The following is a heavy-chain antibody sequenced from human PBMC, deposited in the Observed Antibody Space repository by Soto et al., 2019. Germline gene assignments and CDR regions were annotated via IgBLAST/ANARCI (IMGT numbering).Heavy chain of an antibody. J-gene: IGHJ4*02. D-gene: IGHD6-13*01. Sequence: QVQLVESGGGVVQPGRSLRLSCAASGFTFSSYGMHWVRQAPGKGLEWVAVIRYDGSNKYYADSVKGRFTSSRDNSKNTLDLRMKSPRAEDTAVYYCARWVIAAGDYWGQGTLVTVAS. V-gene: IGHV3-33*01. CDR1: GFTFSSYG. CDR3: ARWVIAAGDY. CDR2: IRYDGSNK.